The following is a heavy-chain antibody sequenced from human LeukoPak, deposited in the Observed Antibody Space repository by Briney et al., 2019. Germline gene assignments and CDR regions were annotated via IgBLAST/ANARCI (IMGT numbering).Heavy chain of an antibody. CDR3: ARDLGGRSGSLDY. V-gene: IGHV1-46*01. CDR2: INPSGVTT. J-gene: IGHJ4*02. D-gene: IGHD3-22*01. Sequence: ASVEVSCKASGYTFTSYYMHWVRQAPGQGLEWMGIINPSGVTTIYAQKFQGRVTVTRDTSTSTVYMELSRLRSEDTAVYYCARDLGGRSGSLDYWGEGTLVTVSA. CDR1: GYTFTSYY.